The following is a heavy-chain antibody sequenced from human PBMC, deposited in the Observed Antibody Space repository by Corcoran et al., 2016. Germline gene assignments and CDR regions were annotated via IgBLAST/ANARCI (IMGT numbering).Heavy chain of an antibody. CDR1: GFTFSNAW. V-gene: IGHV3-15*07. Sequence: EVQLVESGGGLVKPGGSLRLSCAASGFTFSNAWMNWVRQAPGKGLEWVGRIKRKTDGGTTDYAAPVKGRFTISRDDSKNTLYLQINSLKTEDTAVYYCTTYGTVPRNYFQYCGQGVLVTVSS. J-gene: IGHJ4*02. CDR2: IKRKTDGGTT. D-gene: IGHD1-1*01. CDR3: TTYGTVPRNYFQY.